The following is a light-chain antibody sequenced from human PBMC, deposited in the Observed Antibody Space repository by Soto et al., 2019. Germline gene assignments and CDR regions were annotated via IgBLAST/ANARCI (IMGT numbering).Light chain of an antibody. CDR2: EVS. Sequence: QSALTQPASVSGSPGQSITISCTGTSSDVGGYNSVSGYQQHPGKAPKLMIYEVSNRPSGVSNRVSGSKSGNTASLTISGLQAEDEADYYCSSYTTSSTLLYVFGTGTKLTVL. V-gene: IGLV2-14*01. CDR3: SSYTTSSTLLYV. CDR1: SSDVGGYNS. J-gene: IGLJ1*01.